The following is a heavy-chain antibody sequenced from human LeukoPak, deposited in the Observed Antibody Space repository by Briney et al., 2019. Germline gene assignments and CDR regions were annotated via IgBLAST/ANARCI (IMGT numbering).Heavy chain of an antibody. D-gene: IGHD2-8*01. CDR2: INPNSGGT. V-gene: IGHV1-2*02. CDR3: ARASGAGGMLYGPDY. Sequence: GASVKVSCKASGYTFTGYYMHWVRQAPGQGLEWMGWINPNSGGTNYAQKFQGRVTMTRDTSTSTVYMELSSLRSEDTAVYYCARASGAGGMLYGPDYWGQGTLVTVSS. CDR1: GYTFTGYY. J-gene: IGHJ4*02.